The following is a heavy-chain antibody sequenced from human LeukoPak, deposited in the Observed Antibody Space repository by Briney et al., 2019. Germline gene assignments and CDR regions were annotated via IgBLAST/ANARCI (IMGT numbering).Heavy chain of an antibody. CDR1: GFTFSIYA. Sequence: GGSLRLSCAASGFTFSIYAMSWVRQARGKGLAWVSAISGSGGSTYYADSVKGRFTISRDNSKNTLYLQMNSLRAEDTAVYYCAKDLNGYSSYAFDIWGQGTMVTVSS. CDR2: ISGSGGST. J-gene: IGHJ3*02. CDR3: AKDLNGYSSYAFDI. V-gene: IGHV3-23*01. D-gene: IGHD6-13*01.